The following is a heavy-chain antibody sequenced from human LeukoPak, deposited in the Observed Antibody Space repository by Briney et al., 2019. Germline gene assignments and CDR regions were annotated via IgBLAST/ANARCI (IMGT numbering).Heavy chain of an antibody. CDR1: GGSFSGYY. V-gene: IGHV4-34*01. D-gene: IGHD5-18*01. CDR2: INHSGST. Sequence: PSETLSLTCAVYGGSFSGYYWSWIRQPPGKGLEWIGEINHSGSTNYNPSLKSRVTISVDTPKNQISLKLSSVTAADTAVYYCARGYSYPDYWGQGTLVTVSS. J-gene: IGHJ4*02. CDR3: ARGYSYPDY.